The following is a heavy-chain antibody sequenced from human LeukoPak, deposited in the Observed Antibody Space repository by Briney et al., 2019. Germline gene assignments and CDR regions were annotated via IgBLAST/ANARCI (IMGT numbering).Heavy chain of an antibody. CDR1: GFTFSGSA. D-gene: IGHD3-3*01. J-gene: IGHJ5*02. CDR3: ARRGDGFYWFDP. CDR2: IYPGDSDT. Sequence: GGSLRLSCAASGFTFSGSAMHWVRQASGKGLEWMGTIYPGDSDTRYSPSFQGQVTISADKSISTAYLQWNSLKASDTAIYYCARRGDGFYWFDPWGQGTMVTVSS. V-gene: IGHV5-51*01.